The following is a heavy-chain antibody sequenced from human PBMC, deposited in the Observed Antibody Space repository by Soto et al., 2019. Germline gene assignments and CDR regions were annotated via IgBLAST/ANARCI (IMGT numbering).Heavy chain of an antibody. CDR2: ISAYNGNT. J-gene: IGHJ6*02. CDR1: GYTVTSYG. V-gene: IGHV1-18*01. Sequence: ASVKVSCKASGYTVTSYGISWVRQAPGQGLEWMGWISAYNGNTNYAQKLQGRVTMTTDTSTSTAYMELRSLRSDDTAVYYCASSVYSSGYYYYYYGMDVWGQGTTVTVSS. D-gene: IGHD3-22*01. CDR3: ASSVYSSGYYYYYYGMDV.